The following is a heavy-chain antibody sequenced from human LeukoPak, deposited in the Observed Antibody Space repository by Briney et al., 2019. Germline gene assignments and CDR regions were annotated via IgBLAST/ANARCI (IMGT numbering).Heavy chain of an antibody. Sequence: SETLSLTCTVSGGSISSYYWNWIRQPPGKGLEWIGYIVFRRSTNYNPSLKSRVTISVDTSKNQFSLKLSSVTAADTAVYYCARGADSSGYYSIYSFDYWGQGTLVTVSS. J-gene: IGHJ4*02. CDR1: GGSISSYY. D-gene: IGHD3-22*01. CDR2: IVFRRST. V-gene: IGHV4-59*01. CDR3: ARGADSSGYYSIYSFDY.